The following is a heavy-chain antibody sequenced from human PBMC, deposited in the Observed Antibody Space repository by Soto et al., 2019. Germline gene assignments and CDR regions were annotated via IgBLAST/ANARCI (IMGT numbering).Heavy chain of an antibody. CDR1: GGSFSGYY. D-gene: IGHD2-15*01. CDR3: ARGYCSGGSCYALFDY. CDR2: INHSGST. J-gene: IGHJ4*02. V-gene: IGHV4-34*01. Sequence: QVQLQQWGAGLLKPSETLSLTCAVYGGSFSGYYWSWIRQPPGKGLEWIGEINHSGSTNYNPSLKSRVTISVDTSKNQFSLKLSSVTAADTAVYYCARGYCSGGSCYALFDYWGQGPLVTVSS.